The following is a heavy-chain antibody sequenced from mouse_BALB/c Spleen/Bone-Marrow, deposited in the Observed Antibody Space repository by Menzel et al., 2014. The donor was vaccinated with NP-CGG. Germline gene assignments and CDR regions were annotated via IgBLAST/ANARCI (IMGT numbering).Heavy chain of an antibody. CDR2: IDPANGNT. V-gene: IGHV14-3*02. CDR3: AYGSSYDYFDY. D-gene: IGHD1-1*01. J-gene: IGHJ2*01. CDR1: GFNIKDTY. Sequence: EVKLQESGAELVKPGASVKLSCTASGFNIKDTYMHWVKQSPEQGLEWIGRIDPANGNTKYDPKFQGKATITADTSSNTAYLQLSSLTSEDTAVYYCAYGSSYDYFDYWGQGTTLTVSS.